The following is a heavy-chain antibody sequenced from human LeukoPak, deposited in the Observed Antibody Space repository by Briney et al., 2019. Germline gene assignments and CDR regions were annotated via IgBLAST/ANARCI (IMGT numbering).Heavy chain of an antibody. CDR2: IYYSGTT. J-gene: IGHJ4*02. CDR1: GGSVSSYY. Sequence: SETLSLTCTVSGGSVSSYYWSWIRQPPGKGLEWIGYIYYSGTTDYNPSLKSRVTISIDTSNNQFSLKVNSVTAADTAVYYCARSSGTYRSFDYWGQGTLVTVSS. CDR3: ARSSGTYRSFDY. D-gene: IGHD1-26*01. V-gene: IGHV4-59*02.